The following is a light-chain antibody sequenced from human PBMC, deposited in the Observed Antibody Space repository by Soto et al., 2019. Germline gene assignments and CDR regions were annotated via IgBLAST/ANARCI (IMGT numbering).Light chain of an antibody. Sequence: QSALTQPASVSGSPGQSIIISCTGTSSDVGGHNYVSWYQQHRGTAPKLMIYEVTNRPSGVSNRFSGSKSGNTASLTISGLQAEDEADYYCSSYTSSTTLDVVFGGGTKLTVL. V-gene: IGLV2-14*01. CDR1: SSDVGGHNY. CDR2: EVT. J-gene: IGLJ2*01. CDR3: SSYTSSTTLDVV.